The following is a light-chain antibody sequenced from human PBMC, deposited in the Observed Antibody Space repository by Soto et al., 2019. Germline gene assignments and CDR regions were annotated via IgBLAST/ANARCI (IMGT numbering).Light chain of an antibody. Sequence: AIRMTQSPSSLSASTGDRVTITCRASQGISSYLAWYQQKPGKAPKLLIYAASTLQSGVPSRFSGSGSGTDFTLTISCLQSEDFATYYCQQYYSYPRTTFFGGTKVEIK. V-gene: IGKV1-8*01. CDR3: QQYYSYPRTT. CDR1: QGISSY. J-gene: IGKJ4*01. CDR2: AAS.